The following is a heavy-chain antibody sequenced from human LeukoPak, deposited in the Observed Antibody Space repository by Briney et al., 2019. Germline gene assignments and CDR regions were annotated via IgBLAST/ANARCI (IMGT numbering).Heavy chain of an antibody. CDR1: GSSLRTTGVG. Sequence: SGPTLVKPTQTLTLTCTFSGSSLRTTGVGVGWIRQPPGKALEWLALIYWNDDKRYSPSLKSRLTITKDTSKNQVVLTMTNMDPVDTATYYCAQRALWFGEYLFDYWGQGTLVTVSS. V-gene: IGHV2-5*01. J-gene: IGHJ4*02. CDR2: IYWNDDK. CDR3: AQRALWFGEYLFDY. D-gene: IGHD3-10*01.